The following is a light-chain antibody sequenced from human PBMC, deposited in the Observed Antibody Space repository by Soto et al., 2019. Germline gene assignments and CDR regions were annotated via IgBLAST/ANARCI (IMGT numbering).Light chain of an antibody. CDR3: SAYTAISTLV. Sequence: QSALTQPASVSRSAGQSITISCSGTMRDVGAYNLVSWYQQHPGTAPKLIIYEVRNRPSGISSRFSGSRSGNTASLTISGLQSEDEGDYYCSAYTAISTLVFGGGTKLTVL. J-gene: IGLJ3*02. V-gene: IGLV2-14*01. CDR2: EVR. CDR1: MRDVGAYNL.